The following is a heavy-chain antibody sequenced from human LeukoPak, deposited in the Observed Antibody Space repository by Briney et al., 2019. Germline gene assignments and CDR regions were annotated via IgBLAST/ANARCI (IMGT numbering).Heavy chain of an antibody. CDR3: ARPPSSSSAWNDAFDI. D-gene: IGHD6-6*01. CDR1: GYSFTSYW. CDR2: IYPGDSDT. J-gene: IGHJ3*02. Sequence: GESLKISCKGSGYSFTSYWIGWVRQMPGKGLEWMGIIYPGDSDTRYSPSFQGQVTISADKSISTAYLQWSSLKASDTAMYYCARPPSSSSAWNDAFDIWGQGTMVTVSS. V-gene: IGHV5-51*01.